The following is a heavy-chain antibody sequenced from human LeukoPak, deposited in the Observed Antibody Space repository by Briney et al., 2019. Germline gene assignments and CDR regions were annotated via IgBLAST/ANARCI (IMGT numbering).Heavy chain of an antibody. J-gene: IGHJ4*02. CDR1: GGSISSGDYY. Sequence: PSETLSLTCTVSGGSISSGDYYWSWIRQPPGKGLEWIGEINHSGSTNYNPSLKSRVTISVDTSKNQFSLKLSSVTAADTAVYYCARPNFLYYYDSSGYSFDYWGQGTLVTVSS. V-gene: IGHV4-30-4*01. CDR3: ARPNFLYYYDSSGYSFDY. CDR2: INHSGST. D-gene: IGHD3-22*01.